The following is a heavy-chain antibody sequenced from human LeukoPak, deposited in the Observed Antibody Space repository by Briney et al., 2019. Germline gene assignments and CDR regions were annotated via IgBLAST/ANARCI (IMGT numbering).Heavy chain of an antibody. Sequence: GGSLRLSCAASGFTFDDYAMHWVRQAPGKGLEWVSGISWNSGSIGYADSVKGRFAISRDNAKNSLYLQMNSLRAEDTALYYCAKDPFSRYNWNDVLAGPAWGQGTLVTVSS. D-gene: IGHD1-20*01. CDR1: GFTFDDYA. CDR3: AKDPFSRYNWNDVLAGPA. J-gene: IGHJ5*02. CDR2: ISWNSGSI. V-gene: IGHV3-9*01.